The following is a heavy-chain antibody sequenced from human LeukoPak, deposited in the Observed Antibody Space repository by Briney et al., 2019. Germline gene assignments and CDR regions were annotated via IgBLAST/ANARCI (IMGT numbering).Heavy chain of an antibody. CDR2: INPSGGST. CDR1: GYTFTSYY. Sequence: ASVKVSCKASGYTFTSYYMHWVRQAPGQGLEWMGIINPSGGSTSYAQKFQGRVTMTRDMSTSTVYMELNSLRAEDTAVYYCAELGVTMIGGVWGKGTTVTIPS. V-gene: IGHV1-46*01. CDR3: AELGVTMIGGV. J-gene: IGHJ6*04. D-gene: IGHD3-10*02.